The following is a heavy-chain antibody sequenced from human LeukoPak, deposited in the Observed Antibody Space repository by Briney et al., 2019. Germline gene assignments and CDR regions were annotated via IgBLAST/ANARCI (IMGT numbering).Heavy chain of an antibody. Sequence: GAAVKVSFKASGYTFTSYGISWVRQAPGQGLDWMGWISAYNGNTNYAQKLQGRVTMTTDNSTSTAYMELRSLRSDDTAVYYCARDRLILFGAVAGVPLLDYWGQGTLVTVSS. J-gene: IGHJ4*02. V-gene: IGHV1-18*01. D-gene: IGHD6-19*01. CDR3: ARDRLILFGAVAGVPLLDY. CDR1: GYTFTSYG. CDR2: ISAYNGNT.